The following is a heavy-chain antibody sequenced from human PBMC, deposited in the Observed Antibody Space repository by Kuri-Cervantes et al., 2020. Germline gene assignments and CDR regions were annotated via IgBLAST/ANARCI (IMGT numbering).Heavy chain of an antibody. Sequence: SLKISCAASGFTFDDYAMHWVRQAPGKGLKWVSGISWNSGSIGYADSVKGRFTISRDNAKNSLYLQMNSLRAEDTALYYCAKADSSSLSTNWFDPWGQGTLVTVSS. V-gene: IGHV3-9*01. CDR3: AKADSSSLSTNWFDP. CDR1: GFTFDDYA. D-gene: IGHD6-13*01. CDR2: ISWNSGSI. J-gene: IGHJ5*02.